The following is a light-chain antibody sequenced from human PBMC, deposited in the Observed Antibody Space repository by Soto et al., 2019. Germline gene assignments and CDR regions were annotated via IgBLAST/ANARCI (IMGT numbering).Light chain of an antibody. CDR3: SSYTTSNTRQIV. CDR1: SSDVGGYNY. V-gene: IGLV2-14*03. CDR2: DVS. J-gene: IGLJ1*01. Sequence: QSALTQPASVSGAPGQSITISCTGTSSDVGGYNYVSWYQHHPGKAPKLMIYDVSNRPSGVSNRFSGSKSGNTASLTISGLQPEAEADYYCSSYTTSNTRQIVFGTGTKVXV.